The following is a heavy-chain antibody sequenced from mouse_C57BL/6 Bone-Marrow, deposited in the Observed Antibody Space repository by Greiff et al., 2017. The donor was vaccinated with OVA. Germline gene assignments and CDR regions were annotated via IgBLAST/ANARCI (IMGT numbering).Heavy chain of an antibody. J-gene: IGHJ2*01. V-gene: IGHV5-4*03. CDR3: ARLPHYYGSSFDY. CDR2: ISVGGSYT. CDR1: GFTFSSYA. Sequence: EVNLVESGGGLVKPGGSLKLSCAASGFTFSSYAMSWVRQTPERRLEWVATISVGGSYTYYPDNVKGRFPISRDNAKTNLYLQMSHLKSEDTAMYYCARLPHYYGSSFDYWGQGTTLTVSS. D-gene: IGHD1-1*01.